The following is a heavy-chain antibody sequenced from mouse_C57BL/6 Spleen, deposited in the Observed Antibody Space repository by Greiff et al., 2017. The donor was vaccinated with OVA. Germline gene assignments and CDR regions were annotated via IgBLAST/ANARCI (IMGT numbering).Heavy chain of an antibody. V-gene: IGHV1-82*01. CDR2: IYPGDGDT. CDR1: GYAFSSSW. CDR3: AICYGNYGYFDV. D-gene: IGHD2-1*01. J-gene: IGHJ1*03. Sequence: QVQLQQSGPELVKPGASVKISCKASGYAFSSSWMNWVKQRPGKGLEWIGRIYPGDGDTNYNGKFKGKATLTADKSSSTAYMQLSSLTSEDSAVYFCAICYGNYGYFDVWGTGTTVTVSS.